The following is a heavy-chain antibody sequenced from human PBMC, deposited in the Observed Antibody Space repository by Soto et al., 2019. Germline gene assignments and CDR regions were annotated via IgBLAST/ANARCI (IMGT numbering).Heavy chain of an antibody. CDR2: IIPIFGTA. CDR1: GGTFSSYA. CDR3: ARDGLPPLYYFDY. D-gene: IGHD2-21*02. J-gene: IGHJ4*02. Sequence: GASVKVSCKASGGTFSSYAISWVRQAPGQGLEWMGGIIPIFGTANYAQKFQGRVTITADESTSTAYMELSSLRSEDTAVYYCARDGLPPLYYFDYWGQGTLVTVSS. V-gene: IGHV1-69*13.